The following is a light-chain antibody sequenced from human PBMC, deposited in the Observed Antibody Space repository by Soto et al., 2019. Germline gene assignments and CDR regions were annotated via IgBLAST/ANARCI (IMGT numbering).Light chain of an antibody. CDR2: EVS. CDR1: SSDVGGYDY. V-gene: IGLV2-8*01. CDR3: SSYAGSNNGV. Sequence: QSALTQPPSASGSPGQSVTISCTGTSSDVGGYDYVSWYQQHPGKAPKLMIYEVSKRPSGVPDRFSGFKSGNTASLTVSGLQAEDEADDYCSSYAGSNNGVFGGGTKLTVL. J-gene: IGLJ2*01.